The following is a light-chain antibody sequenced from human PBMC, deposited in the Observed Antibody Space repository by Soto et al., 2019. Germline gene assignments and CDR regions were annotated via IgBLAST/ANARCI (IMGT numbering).Light chain of an antibody. CDR1: RSLTRW. J-gene: IGKJ1*01. V-gene: IGKV1-5*03. CDR2: ETS. Sequence: DIQMSQSPSTLSASVGDRVTITCRASRSLTRWLAWYQQKPGRAPKLLIYETSILQSGVPSRFSGSGSGTDFTLTISGVQPDDIATYNCQQYSNFWTFGQGTRVEVK. CDR3: QQYSNFWT.